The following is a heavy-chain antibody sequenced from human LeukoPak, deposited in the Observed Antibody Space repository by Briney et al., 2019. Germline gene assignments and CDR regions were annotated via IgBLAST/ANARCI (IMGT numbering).Heavy chain of an antibody. D-gene: IGHD2-21*02. Sequence: KPSETLSLTCTVSGGSISSYYWSWIRQPPGKGLEWIGHVYYSGGAKNPSLESRVTMSVDTSKNQFSLKLSSVTAADTAVYYCARRGGGGDSPVYDYWGQGTLVTVSS. CDR2: VYYSGGA. CDR1: GGSISSYY. CDR3: ARRGGGGDSPVYDY. J-gene: IGHJ4*02. V-gene: IGHV4-59*08.